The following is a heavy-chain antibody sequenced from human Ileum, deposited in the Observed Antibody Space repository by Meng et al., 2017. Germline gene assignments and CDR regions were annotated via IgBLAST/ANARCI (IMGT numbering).Heavy chain of an antibody. D-gene: IGHD4/OR15-4a*01. J-gene: IGHJ4*02. V-gene: IGHV2-5*02. CDR3: ARRPSGANFRVFDY. CDR2: IYSDDDK. CDR1: GFSLSTTTEG. Sequence: SGPTLVKPTQTLTLTCTFSGFSLSTTTEGVGWVRQPPGKALEWLALIYSDDDKRYSPSLKNRLTVTKDTSKKQVVLTMTNMDPMDTATYYCARRPSGANFRVFDYWGQGTLVTVSS.